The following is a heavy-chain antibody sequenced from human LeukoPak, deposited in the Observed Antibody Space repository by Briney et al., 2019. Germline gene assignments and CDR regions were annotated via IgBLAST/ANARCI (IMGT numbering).Heavy chain of an antibody. CDR1: GYTSTGYY. J-gene: IGHJ5*02. Sequence: GASVKVSCKASGYTSTGYYMHWVRQAPGQGLEWMGWINPNSGGTNYAQKFQGRVTMTRDTSISTAYMELSRLRSDDTAVYYCARDRFPYCSSTSCYSNNNWFDPWGQGTLVTVSS. D-gene: IGHD2-2*02. CDR3: ARDRFPYCSSTSCYSNNNWFDP. CDR2: INPNSGGT. V-gene: IGHV1-2*02.